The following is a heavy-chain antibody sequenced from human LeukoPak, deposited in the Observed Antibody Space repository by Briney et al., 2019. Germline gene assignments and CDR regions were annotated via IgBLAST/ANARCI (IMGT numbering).Heavy chain of an antibody. CDR2: INYSGST. J-gene: IGHJ4*01. CDR1: GGSISSYY. CDR3: ARQGGSYSVDY. D-gene: IGHD1-26*01. V-gene: IGHV4-59*08. Sequence: SETLSLTCTVSGGSISSYYWSWIRQPPGKGLEWIGYINYSGSTNYNPSLKSRVTTSVDTSKNQFSLKLSSVTAADTAVYYCARQGGSYSVDYWGHGTLVTVS.